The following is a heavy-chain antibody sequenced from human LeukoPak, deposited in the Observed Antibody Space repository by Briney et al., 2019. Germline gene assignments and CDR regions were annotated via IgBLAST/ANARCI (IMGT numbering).Heavy chain of an antibody. D-gene: IGHD3-22*01. Sequence: SQTLSLTCTVSGDSVNSGAYYWSWIRQPAGKGLEWIGRIYTSGSTNYNPSLKSRVTISVDTSKNQFSLKLSSVTAADTAVYYCARDRGGTMIATTFDYWGQGTLVTVSS. CDR1: GDSVNSGAYY. CDR2: IYTSGST. J-gene: IGHJ4*02. CDR3: ARDRGGTMIATTFDY. V-gene: IGHV4-61*02.